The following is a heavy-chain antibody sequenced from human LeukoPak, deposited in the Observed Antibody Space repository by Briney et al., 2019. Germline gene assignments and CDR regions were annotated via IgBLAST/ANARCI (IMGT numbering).Heavy chain of an antibody. Sequence: PGGSLRLSCAASGFTFSSYDMHWVRHGTGKGLEWVSVIGTAGDTYYPGSVKGRFTISRDNAKNTLYLQMNSLRAEDTAVYYCARSGSPFDYWGQGTLVTVSS. CDR1: GFTFSSYD. CDR2: IGTAGDT. D-gene: IGHD1-26*01. V-gene: IGHV3-13*01. CDR3: ARSGSPFDY. J-gene: IGHJ4*02.